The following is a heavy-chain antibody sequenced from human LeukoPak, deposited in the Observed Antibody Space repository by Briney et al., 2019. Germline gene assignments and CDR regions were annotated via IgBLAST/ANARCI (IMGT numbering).Heavy chain of an antibody. J-gene: IGHJ6*02. CDR3: ASLPGHDFSEGYYYGMDV. CDR2: LYSGGVT. V-gene: IGHV3-53*01. CDR1: GFIVSNNY. Sequence: PGGSLRLSCAASGFIVSNNYMTWVRQAPGKGLEWVAVLYSGGVTSYADSVKGRFTISRDNSKNTLYLQMNSLRAEDTAVYYCASLPGHDFSEGYYYGMDVWGQGTTVTVSS. D-gene: IGHD3-3*01.